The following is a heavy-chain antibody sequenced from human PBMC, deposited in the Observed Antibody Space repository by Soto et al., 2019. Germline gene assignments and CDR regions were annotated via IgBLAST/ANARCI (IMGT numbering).Heavy chain of an antibody. CDR2: IYSGGYT. Sequence: EVQLVESGGGLIQPGGSLRLSCAVSGFTVSNNYMSWVRQAPGKGLEGVSVIYSGGYTAYGGSVKGRFTISRKNPKNTLYHKMKGVRADDRAVYYWATQPGGGYWGQGTLVTVSS. D-gene: IGHD3-10*01. J-gene: IGHJ4*02. V-gene: IGHV3-53*01. CDR3: ATQPGGGY. CDR1: GFTVSNNY.